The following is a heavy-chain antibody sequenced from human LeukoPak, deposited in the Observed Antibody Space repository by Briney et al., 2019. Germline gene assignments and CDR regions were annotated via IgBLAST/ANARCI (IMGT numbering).Heavy chain of an antibody. D-gene: IGHD5-12*01. V-gene: IGHV3-7*02. Sequence: PRGSLRLSCATSGFTFSNSWMSWVRQAPGKGLERVANINQDGDEKYNVDSVRGRFSVSRDNAKNSVDLQMHSLRAEDTALYYCARPYDSNRDDSGYGYWGRGTLVTVSS. CDR3: ARPYDSNRDDSGYGY. CDR1: GFTFSNSW. CDR2: INQDGDEK. J-gene: IGHJ4*02.